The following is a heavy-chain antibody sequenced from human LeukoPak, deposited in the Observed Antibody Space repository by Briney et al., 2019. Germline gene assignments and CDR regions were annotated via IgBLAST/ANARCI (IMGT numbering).Heavy chain of an antibody. V-gene: IGHV4-31*03. Sequence: PSETLSLTCTVSGGSISSGGYYWSWIRQHPGKGLEWIGYIYYSGSTYYNPSLKSRVTISVDTSKNQFSLKLSSVTAADTAVYYCARGSYDILTGYIVWGRGTLVTVSS. D-gene: IGHD3-9*01. J-gene: IGHJ4*02. CDR2: IYYSGST. CDR1: GGSISSGGYY. CDR3: ARGSYDILTGYIV.